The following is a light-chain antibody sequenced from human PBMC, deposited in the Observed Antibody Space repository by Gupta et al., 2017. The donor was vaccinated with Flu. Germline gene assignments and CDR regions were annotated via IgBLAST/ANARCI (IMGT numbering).Light chain of an antibody. CDR2: STN. CDR3: VLYMGSGIWV. CDR1: SGSVSTSYY. Sequence: QTVVTQEPSFSVSPGGTVTLTCGLRSGSVSTSYYPGWYQQTPGQAPRTLIYSTNTRSSGVPDRFSGYILGNKAALTITGAQADDESDYYCVLYMGSGIWVFGGGTKLTVL. V-gene: IGLV8-61*01. J-gene: IGLJ3*02.